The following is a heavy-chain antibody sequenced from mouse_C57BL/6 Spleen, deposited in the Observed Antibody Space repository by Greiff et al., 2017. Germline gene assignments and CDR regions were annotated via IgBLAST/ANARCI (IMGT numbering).Heavy chain of an antibody. J-gene: IGHJ2*01. D-gene: IGHD2-4*01. V-gene: IGHV1-61*01. CDR1: GYTFTSYW. Sequence: QVQLQQPGAELVRPGSSVKLSCKASGYTFTSYWLDWVKQRPGQGLEWIGNIYPSDSETHYNQKFKDKATLTVDKSSSTAYMQLSSLTSEDSAVYYCARRDDYDDGGLDYWGQGTTLTVSS. CDR2: IYPSDSET. CDR3: ARRDDYDDGGLDY.